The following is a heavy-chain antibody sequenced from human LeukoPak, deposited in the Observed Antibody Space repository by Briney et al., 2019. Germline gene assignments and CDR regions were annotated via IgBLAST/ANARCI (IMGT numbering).Heavy chain of an antibody. D-gene: IGHD3-22*01. V-gene: IGHV1-69*13. J-gene: IGHJ5*02. Sequence: SVKVSCKASGGTFSSYAISWVRQAPGQGLEWMGGIIPIFGTANYAQKFQGRVTITPDESTSTAYMELSSLRSEDTAVYYCAREIKEARDSSGYYYVLRIDNWFDPWGQGTLVTVSS. CDR1: GGTFSSYA. CDR3: AREIKEARDSSGYYYVLRIDNWFDP. CDR2: IIPIFGTA.